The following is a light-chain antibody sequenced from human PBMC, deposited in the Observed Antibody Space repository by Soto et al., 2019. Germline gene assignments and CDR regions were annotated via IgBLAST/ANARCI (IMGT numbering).Light chain of an antibody. CDR1: QGISNY. J-gene: IGKJ1*01. V-gene: IGKV1-27*01. CDR3: QKYNSAPPWT. CDR2: AAS. Sequence: DIQMTQSPSSLSASFGDRVTITCRASQGISNYLAWYQQKPVKVPKLLIYAASTLQSGVPSRFSGSGSGTDFTLTISSLQPEDVATYYCQKYNSAPPWTFGQGTKVDIK.